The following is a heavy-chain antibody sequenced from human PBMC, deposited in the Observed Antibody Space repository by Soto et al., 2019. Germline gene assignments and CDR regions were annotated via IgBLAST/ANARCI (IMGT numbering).Heavy chain of an antibody. CDR3: AREYSSSWYGTWFDH. Sequence: PSETLSLTCAVSGGSISSGGYSWSWIRQPPGKGLEWIGYIYHSGSTYYNPSLKSRVTISVDRSKNQFSLKLSSVTAADTAVYYCAREYSSSWYGTWFDHWGQGTLVTVSS. CDR1: GGSISSGGYS. V-gene: IGHV4-30-2*01. CDR2: IYHSGST. D-gene: IGHD6-13*01. J-gene: IGHJ5*02.